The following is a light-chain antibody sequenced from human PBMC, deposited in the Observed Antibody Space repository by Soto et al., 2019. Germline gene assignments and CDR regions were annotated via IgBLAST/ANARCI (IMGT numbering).Light chain of an antibody. V-gene: IGKV1-5*01. J-gene: IGKJ5*01. Sequence: DIQMTQSPSTLSASVGERVTITCRASQSVSNWLAWYQQKPGKAPNLLIYDVSSLESGVPSRFSGSGSGTEFTLTISSLQPDDFATYYCQQYNSYSLITFGQGTRLEIK. CDR1: QSVSNW. CDR2: DVS. CDR3: QQYNSYSLIT.